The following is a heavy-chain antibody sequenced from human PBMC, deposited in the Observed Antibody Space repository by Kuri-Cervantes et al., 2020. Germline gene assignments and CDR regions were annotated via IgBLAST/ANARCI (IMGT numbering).Heavy chain of an antibody. V-gene: IGHV1-69*06. CDR1: GYTFTSYD. D-gene: IGHD3-3*01. CDR2: IIPIFGTA. Sequence: SVKVSCKASGYTFTSYDISWVRQAPGQGLEWMGGIIPIFGTANYAQKFQGRVTITADKSTSTAYMELSSLRSEDTAVYYCARSGKYYDFWSGYYHPDLDYYYYMDVWGKGTTVTVSS. CDR3: ARSGKYYDFWSGYYHPDLDYYYYMDV. J-gene: IGHJ6*03.